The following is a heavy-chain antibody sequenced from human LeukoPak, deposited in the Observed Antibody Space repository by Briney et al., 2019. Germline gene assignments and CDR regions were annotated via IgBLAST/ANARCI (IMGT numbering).Heavy chain of an antibody. Sequence: ASVKVSCKASGYTFTSYDVNWVRHATGQGLEWMGWMNPNSGNTGYAQKFQGRVTMTRNTSISTAYMELSSLRSEDTAVYYCARGPRIAAQDNWFDPWGQGTLVTVSS. D-gene: IGHD6-6*01. CDR1: GYTFTSYD. CDR2: MNPNSGNT. J-gene: IGHJ5*02. V-gene: IGHV1-8*01. CDR3: ARGPRIAAQDNWFDP.